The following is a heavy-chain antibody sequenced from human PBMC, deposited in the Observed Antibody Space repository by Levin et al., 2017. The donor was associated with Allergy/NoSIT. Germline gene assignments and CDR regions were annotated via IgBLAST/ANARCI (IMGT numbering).Heavy chain of an antibody. J-gene: IGHJ3*02. CDR1: GGSFSGYY. D-gene: IGHD3-16*01. CDR2: INHSGST. V-gene: IGHV4-34*01. CDR3: ARGPPDYDYVWGSPSEDAFDI. Sequence: PSETLSLTCAVYGGSFSGYYWSWIRQPPGKGLEWIGEINHSGSTNYNPSLKSRVTISVDTSKNQFSLKLSSVTAADTAVYYCARGPPDYDYVWGSPSEDAFDIWGQGTMVTVSS.